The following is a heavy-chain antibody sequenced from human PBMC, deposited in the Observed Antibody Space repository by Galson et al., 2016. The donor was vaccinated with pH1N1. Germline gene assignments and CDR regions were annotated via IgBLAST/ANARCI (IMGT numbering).Heavy chain of an antibody. CDR1: GYSFSSYW. Sequence: QSGAEVKKPGESLKISCKGSGYSFSSYWIGWVRQLPGKGLEWMGIIYPGDSDTKYSPSFQGQVTFSVDKSTSTAYLQRSSLKASDTAMYYCARRETNVGVDYWGQGTLVTVSS. V-gene: IGHV5-51*03. CDR2: IYPGDSDT. J-gene: IGHJ4*02. D-gene: IGHD1/OR15-1a*01. CDR3: ARRETNVGVDY.